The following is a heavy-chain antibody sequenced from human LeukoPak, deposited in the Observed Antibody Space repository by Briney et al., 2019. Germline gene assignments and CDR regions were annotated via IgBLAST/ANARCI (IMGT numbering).Heavy chain of an antibody. CDR1: TFTLSTSW. Sequence: GGSLRLSCTASTFTLSTSWMTWVRQAPGRGLEWVANINQDGSDTQYVDSVKGRFTISRDTAKNSVHLQMNSLRVEDTAMYYCARDPYSVSYGAFDIWGQGTMVTVSS. J-gene: IGHJ3*02. CDR2: INQDGSDT. D-gene: IGHD1-26*01. V-gene: IGHV3-7*05. CDR3: ARDPYSVSYGAFDI.